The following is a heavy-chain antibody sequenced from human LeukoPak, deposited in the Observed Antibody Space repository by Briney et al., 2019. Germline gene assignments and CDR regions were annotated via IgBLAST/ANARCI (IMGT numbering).Heavy chain of an antibody. CDR1: GYTFTSYD. J-gene: IGHJ4*02. Sequence: GASVKVSCKASGYTFTSYDINWVRQATGQGLEWMGWMNPNSGNTGYAQKFQGRVTMTRNTSISTAYMELSSLRSEDTAVYYCARGLRDSSGWYVRRRLYYFDYWGQGTLVTVSS. V-gene: IGHV1-8*01. CDR2: MNPNSGNT. CDR3: ARGLRDSSGWYVRRRLYYFDY. D-gene: IGHD6-19*01.